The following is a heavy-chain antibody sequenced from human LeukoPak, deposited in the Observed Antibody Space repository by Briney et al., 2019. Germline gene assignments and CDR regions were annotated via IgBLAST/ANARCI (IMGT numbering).Heavy chain of an antibody. J-gene: IGHJ4*02. D-gene: IGHD3-16*01. V-gene: IGHV3-23*01. CDR3: ARDRPIRFTLSPYYFDS. CDR1: GFPFNSYA. CDR2: ISGSGAST. Sequence: GGSLRLSCVASGFPFNSYAMSWVRQAPGKGLEWVSSISGSGASTYYADSVRGRFTISRDNSKNTLYLQFHSLRAEDTAVYYCARDRPIRFTLSPYYFDSWGQGTLVTVSS.